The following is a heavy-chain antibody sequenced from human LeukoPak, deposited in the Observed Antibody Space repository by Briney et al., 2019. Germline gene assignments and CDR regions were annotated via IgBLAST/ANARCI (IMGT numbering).Heavy chain of an antibody. D-gene: IGHD3-3*01. Sequence: SQTLSLTCTVSGGSISSGDYYWSWIRQPPGKGLEWIGYIYYSGSTYYNPSLKSRVTISVDTSKNQFSLKLSSVTAADTAVYYCARDRQNDFWSGYRDDAFDIWGQGTMVTVSS. V-gene: IGHV4-30-4*08. CDR1: GGSISSGDYY. J-gene: IGHJ3*02. CDR2: IYYSGST. CDR3: ARDRQNDFWSGYRDDAFDI.